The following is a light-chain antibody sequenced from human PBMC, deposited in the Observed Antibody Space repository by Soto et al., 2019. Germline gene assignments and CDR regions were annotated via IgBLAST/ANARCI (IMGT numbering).Light chain of an antibody. CDR2: EVS. CDR3: QHTADFT. V-gene: IGKV1-5*01. CDR1: SSSKW. Sequence: DIQMTQSPSTLAASVGDTVAMTCRSSSKWLAWYQKKPGKAPKLLIYEVSNLERWVPPRYSGSTSGAESTLTITGLQPDDLGTYYCQHTADFTFGQGTKVEIK. J-gene: IGKJ2*01.